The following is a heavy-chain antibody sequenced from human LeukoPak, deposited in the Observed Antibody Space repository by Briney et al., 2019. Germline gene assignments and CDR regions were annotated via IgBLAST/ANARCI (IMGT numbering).Heavy chain of an antibody. CDR1: GFTFSSYA. V-gene: IGHV3-23*01. D-gene: IGHD6-13*01. CDR2: ISGDKTST. Sequence: PGGSLRLSCAASGFTFSSYAMSWVRQAPGKGLEWVSGISGDKTSTYYADSVKGRFTISRDNSKKTLYLQMNSLRAEDTAVYYCAKTAPGIAAAAYYYYGMDVWGKGTTVTVSP. J-gene: IGHJ6*04. CDR3: AKTAPGIAAAAYYYYGMDV.